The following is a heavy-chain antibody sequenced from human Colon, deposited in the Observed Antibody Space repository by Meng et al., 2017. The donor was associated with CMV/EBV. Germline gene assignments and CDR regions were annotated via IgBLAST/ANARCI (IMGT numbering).Heavy chain of an antibody. CDR3: ARDSNLSGLAY. Sequence: QFWQSVPVPVTPSAPLSPTCSVFGVSLTSYLWSWIPQPAGKGREWIGRVLISGNTNYNPSLKSRVTMSIDTSKTQLSLNIRSVTAADTAVYYCARDSNLSGLAYWGQGTLVTVSS. V-gene: IGHV4-4*07. D-gene: IGHD3-10*01. J-gene: IGHJ4*02. CDR1: GVSLTSYL. CDR2: VLISGNT.